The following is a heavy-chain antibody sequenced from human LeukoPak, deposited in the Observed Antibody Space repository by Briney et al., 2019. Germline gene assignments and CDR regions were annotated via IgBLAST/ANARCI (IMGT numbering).Heavy chain of an antibody. CDR1: GFTFSSYW. J-gene: IGHJ6*02. D-gene: IGHD3-16*01. CDR3: AKNGGPHGMDV. Sequence: GGSLRLSCAASGFTFSSYWMSWVRQAPGKGVEWVANIKQDGSEKYYVDSVKGRFTISRDNAKNSLHLQMNSLRVEDTAVYYCAKNGGPHGMDVWGQGTTVTVSS. V-gene: IGHV3-7*02. CDR2: IKQDGSEK.